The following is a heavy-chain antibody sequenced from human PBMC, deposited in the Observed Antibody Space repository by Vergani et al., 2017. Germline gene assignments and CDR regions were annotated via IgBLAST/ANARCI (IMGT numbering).Heavy chain of an antibody. CDR1: GGTFSSYT. Sequence: QVQLVQSGAEVKKPGSSVKVSCKASGGTFSSYTISWVRQAPGQGLEWMGRIIPILGIANYAQKFQGRVTITADKSTSTAYMELSSLRSEDTAVYYCARVVAVTAMDIYYYYGMDVWGQGTTVTVSS. J-gene: IGHJ6*02. D-gene: IGHD5-18*01. CDR2: IIPILGIA. V-gene: IGHV1-69*02. CDR3: ARVVAVTAMDIYYYYGMDV.